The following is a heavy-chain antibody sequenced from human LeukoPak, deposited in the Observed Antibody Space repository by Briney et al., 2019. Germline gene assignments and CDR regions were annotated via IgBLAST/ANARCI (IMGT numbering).Heavy chain of an antibody. J-gene: IGHJ4*02. CDR3: ARDLSGYDYFDY. V-gene: IGHV4-4*07. Sequence: SETLSLTCTVSGGSISSYYWSEMRQPAGKGLEWIGRIYTSGSTNYNPSLKSRVTMSVDTSKNQFFLKLSSVAAADTAVYYCARDLSGYDYFDYWGQGTLVTVSS. D-gene: IGHD5-12*01. CDR2: IYTSGST. CDR1: GGSISSYY.